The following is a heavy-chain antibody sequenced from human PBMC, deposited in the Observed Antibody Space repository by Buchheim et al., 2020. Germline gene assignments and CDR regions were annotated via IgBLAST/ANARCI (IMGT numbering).Heavy chain of an antibody. CDR3: ASADDTSGYYSGIDY. Sequence: QVQLVQSGAEVKKPGASVKVSCKASRYTFTSHYMHWVRQAPGQGLEWMGIINPSGGSTSYAQKFQGRVTMTRDTSTSTVYMGLSSLRSEDTAVYYCASADDTSGYYSGIDYWGQGTL. CDR2: INPSGGST. CDR1: RYTFTSHY. V-gene: IGHV1-46*01. J-gene: IGHJ4*02. D-gene: IGHD3-22*01.